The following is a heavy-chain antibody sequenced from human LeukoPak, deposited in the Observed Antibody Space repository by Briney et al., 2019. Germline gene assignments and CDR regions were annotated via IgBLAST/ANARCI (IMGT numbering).Heavy chain of an antibody. V-gene: IGHV3-30*18. D-gene: IGHD6-13*01. Sequence: GGSLTLSCAPSGFTFRTYGMHWVRHAPGKGLEWVAVISYDGSNTYYAGSVKGRFTISRDNSKNTLYLQMDSLRAEDTAVYYCAKEGDISSSWYLSNYFDYWGQGTLVTVSS. CDR2: ISYDGSNT. J-gene: IGHJ4*02. CDR1: GFTFRTYG. CDR3: AKEGDISSSWYLSNYFDY.